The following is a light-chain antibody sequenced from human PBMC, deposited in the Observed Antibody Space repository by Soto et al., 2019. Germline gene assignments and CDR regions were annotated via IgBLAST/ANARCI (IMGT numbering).Light chain of an antibody. CDR1: QNVGSA. CDR2: GTT. V-gene: IGKV3-15*01. CDR3: QQYHKWPIT. J-gene: IGKJ5*01. Sequence: VLTQSPPPLSLAPGEKTMGSCLASQNVGSALAWYQQKPGLAPRLLIYGTTTRATDTPARFSGSGSGTEFALTISSLQSEDFAVYYCQQYHKWPITFGQGTRLEIK.